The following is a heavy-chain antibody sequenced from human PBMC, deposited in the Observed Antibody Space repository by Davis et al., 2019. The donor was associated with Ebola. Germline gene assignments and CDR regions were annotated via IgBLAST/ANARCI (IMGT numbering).Heavy chain of an antibody. Sequence: SETLSLTCAVYGGSFSGYYWSWIRQPPGKGLEWIGEINHSGSTNYNPSLKGRVTISVDTSKNQFSLKLSSVTAADTAVYYCARGLGIGAWFDPWGQGTLVTVSS. V-gene: IGHV4-34*01. CDR3: ARGLGIGAWFDP. CDR1: GGSFSGYY. J-gene: IGHJ5*02. D-gene: IGHD6-25*01. CDR2: INHSGST.